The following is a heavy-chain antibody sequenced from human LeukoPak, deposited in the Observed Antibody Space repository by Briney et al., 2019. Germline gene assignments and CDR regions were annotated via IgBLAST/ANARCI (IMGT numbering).Heavy chain of an antibody. Sequence: GESLKISCKGSGYSLTSYWIGWVRQMPGKGLEWMGIIYPGDSDTRYSPPFQGQVTISADKSISTAYLQWSSLKASDTAMYYCARHSSGWYGNYYYYMDVWGKGTTVTVSS. J-gene: IGHJ6*03. CDR3: ARHSSGWYGNYYYYMDV. CDR2: IYPGDSDT. D-gene: IGHD6-19*01. V-gene: IGHV5-51*01. CDR1: GYSLTSYW.